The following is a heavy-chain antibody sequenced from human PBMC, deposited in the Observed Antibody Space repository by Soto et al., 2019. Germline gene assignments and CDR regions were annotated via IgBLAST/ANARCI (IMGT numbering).Heavy chain of an antibody. J-gene: IGHJ4*02. Sequence: QVQLQESGPGLVKPSETLSLTCTVSGGSISSYYWSWIRQPPGKGLEWIGYIYYSGSTNYIPSLKSRVTISVDTSKNQFSLKLSSVTAADTAVYYCARGSTGYSSSWYRYWGQGTLVTVSS. V-gene: IGHV4-59*08. CDR2: IYYSGST. CDR3: ARGSTGYSSSWYRY. CDR1: GGSISSYY. D-gene: IGHD6-13*01.